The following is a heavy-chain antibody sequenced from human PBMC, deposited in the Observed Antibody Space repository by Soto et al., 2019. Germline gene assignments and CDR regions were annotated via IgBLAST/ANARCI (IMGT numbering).Heavy chain of an antibody. CDR2: IGADGTHK. Sequence: QVPLVESGGGVVQPGRSLRLSCAASGFIIPCCAIHWIRQSPGKGLEWVAVIGADGTHKYYGDSVQGRFTISRDTSQNMVFLQMDSLTAEDTALYYCARDVRVGEPDYFDDWGQGTLVSVSS. D-gene: IGHD1-26*01. CDR3: ARDVRVGEPDYFDD. CDR1: GFIIPCCA. J-gene: IGHJ4*02. V-gene: IGHV3-30*01.